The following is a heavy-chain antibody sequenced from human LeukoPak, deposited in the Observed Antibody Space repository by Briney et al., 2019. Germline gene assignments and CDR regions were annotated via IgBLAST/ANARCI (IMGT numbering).Heavy chain of an antibody. CDR3: AIVMDDYGDRDY. J-gene: IGHJ4*02. CDR1: GGTFSSYA. CDR2: IIPIFGTA. D-gene: IGHD4-17*01. Sequence: ASVNVSCKASGGTFSSYAISWVRQAPGQGLEWMGGIIPIFGTANYAQKFQGRVTITADESTSTAYMELSSLRSEDTAVYYCAIVMDDYGDRDYWGQGTLVTVSS. V-gene: IGHV1-69*13.